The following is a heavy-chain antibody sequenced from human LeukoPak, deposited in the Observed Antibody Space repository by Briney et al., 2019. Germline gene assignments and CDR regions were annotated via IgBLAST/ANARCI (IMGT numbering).Heavy chain of an antibody. J-gene: IGHJ5*02. CDR2: IYYSGTT. CDR3: ARVNYYDNSGSPA. V-gene: IGHV4-30-4*08. CDR1: GGSISSSSYY. D-gene: IGHD3-22*01. Sequence: PSETLSLTCTVSGGSISSSSYYWGWIRQPPGKGLEWIGYIYYSGTTFYNPSLKSRVSISVDTSKNQFSLKLTSVTAADTAVYYCARVNYYDNSGSPAWGQGTLVTVSS.